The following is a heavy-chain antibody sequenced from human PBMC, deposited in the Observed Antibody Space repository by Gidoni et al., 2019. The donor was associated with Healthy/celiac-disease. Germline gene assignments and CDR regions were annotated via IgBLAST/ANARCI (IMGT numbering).Heavy chain of an antibody. CDR1: GFTFSSYG. V-gene: IGHV3-30*18. D-gene: IGHD2-15*01. Sequence: QVQLVESGGGVVQPGRSLRLSCAASGFTFSSYGMHWVRQAPGKELECVAVISYDGSNKYYADSVKGRFTISRDNSKNTLYLQMNSLRAEDTAVYYCAKEYCSGGSCYDLFDYWGQGTLVTVSS. CDR3: AKEYCSGGSCYDLFDY. J-gene: IGHJ4*02. CDR2: ISYDGSNK.